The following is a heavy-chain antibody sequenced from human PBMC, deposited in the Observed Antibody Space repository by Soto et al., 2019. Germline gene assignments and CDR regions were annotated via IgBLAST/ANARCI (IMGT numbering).Heavy chain of an antibody. V-gene: IGHV3-23*01. CDR3: AKVEGYGSKLFDY. J-gene: IGHJ4*02. CDR2: ISGSGGST. CDR1: GFTFSSYA. D-gene: IGHD3-10*01. Sequence: GGSLRLSCAASGFTFSSYAMSWVRQAPGKGLEWVSAISGSGGSTYYADSVKGRFTISRDNSKNTLYLQMNSLGAEDTAVYYCAKVEGYGSKLFDYWGQGTLVTVSS.